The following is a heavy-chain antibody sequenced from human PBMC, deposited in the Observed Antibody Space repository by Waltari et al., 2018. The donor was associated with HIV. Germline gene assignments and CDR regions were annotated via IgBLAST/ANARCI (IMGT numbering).Heavy chain of an antibody. Sequence: QVQLQESGPGLVKPSETLSLTCAVSGYSISSGYYWGWFRQPPGKGLAWMGSIYHSGSTYYNPPLKSRVTISVDTSKNQFSRKLSSVTAADTAVYYCARDWELGYCSGGSCYFSSGFDPWGQGTLVTVSS. CDR3: ARDWELGYCSGGSCYFSSGFDP. D-gene: IGHD2-15*01. J-gene: IGHJ5*02. CDR2: IYHSGST. V-gene: IGHV4-38-2*02. CDR1: GYSISSGYY.